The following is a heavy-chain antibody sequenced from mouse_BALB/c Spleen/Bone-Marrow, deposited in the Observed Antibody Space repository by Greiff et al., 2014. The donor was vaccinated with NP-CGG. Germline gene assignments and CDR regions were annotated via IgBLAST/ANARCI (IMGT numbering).Heavy chain of an antibody. CDR2: ISSGSSTI. D-gene: IGHD4-1*01. CDR1: GFTFSSFG. Sequence: DVMLVESGGGLVQPGGSRKLSCAASGFTFSSFGMHWVRQAPEKGLEWVAYISSGSSTIYYADTVKGRFTISRDNPKNTLFLQTTSLRSEDTAMYYCTRGGNWDDFDYWGQGTTLTVSS. CDR3: TRGGNWDDFDY. V-gene: IGHV5-17*02. J-gene: IGHJ2*01.